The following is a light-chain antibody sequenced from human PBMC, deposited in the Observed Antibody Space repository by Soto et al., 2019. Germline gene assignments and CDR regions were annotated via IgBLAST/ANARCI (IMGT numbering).Light chain of an antibody. Sequence: EIVLTQSPGTLSLSRVERATLSCRASERIYSAYLGWYQQKPGQAPRLLIYDASNRATGIPARFSGSASGTDFTLTISSLEPEDFAVYYCQQLGTFGGGTKVDIK. V-gene: IGKV3-11*01. CDR1: ERIYSAY. J-gene: IGKJ4*01. CDR2: DAS. CDR3: QQLGT.